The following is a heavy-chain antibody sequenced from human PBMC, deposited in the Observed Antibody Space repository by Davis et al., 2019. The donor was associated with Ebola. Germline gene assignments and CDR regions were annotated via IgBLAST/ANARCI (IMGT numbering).Heavy chain of an antibody. CDR3: ARNTSIWHGLES. V-gene: IGHV4-39*07. Sequence: PAGSLTLSCSVSGASIGSTTHYWAWVRQPPGKGLEYIASINFRAMTYYNPSLKSQVTISVDTSQNQFSLRLSSVTAADTAVYYCARNTSIWHGLESWGQGTLVTVSP. CDR2: INFRAMT. D-gene: IGHD6-13*01. J-gene: IGHJ4*02. CDR1: GASIGSTTHY.